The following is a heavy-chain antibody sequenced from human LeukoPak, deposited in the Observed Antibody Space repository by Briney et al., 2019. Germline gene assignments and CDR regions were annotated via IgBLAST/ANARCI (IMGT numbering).Heavy chain of an antibody. V-gene: IGHV3-21*01. CDR3: VRGDNRDY. CDR2: IGKTSRDM. D-gene: IGHD1-14*01. Sequence: GGSLRLSCAASGFSFSTSTMNWVRQAPGKGLEWISSIGKTSRDMYYAVSVRGRFTISIDNAKNSLFLLMNSLRVEDTSVYYCVRGDNRDYWGQGTLVTVSS. J-gene: IGHJ4*02. CDR1: GFSFSTST.